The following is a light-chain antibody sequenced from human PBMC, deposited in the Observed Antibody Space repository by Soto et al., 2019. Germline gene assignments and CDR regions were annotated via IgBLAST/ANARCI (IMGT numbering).Light chain of an antibody. CDR2: DAS. CDR1: QSVSSY. J-gene: IGKJ3*01. CDR3: QQRSHWPPT. Sequence: EIVLTQSPATLSLSPGEIATLSCRASQSVSSYLAWYQQKPGQAPRLLIYDASNRATGIPARFSGSGSGTDFTLTISSLEPEDFAVYYCQQRSHWPPTFGPGTKVDIK. V-gene: IGKV3-11*01.